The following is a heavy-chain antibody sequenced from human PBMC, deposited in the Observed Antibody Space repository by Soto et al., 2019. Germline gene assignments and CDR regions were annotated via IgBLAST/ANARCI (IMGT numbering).Heavy chain of an antibody. CDR3: VKDWTGDTCPCMDV. J-gene: IGHJ6*01. V-gene: IGHV3-23*01. Sequence: PGGSLRLSCAASGFTFNNYAMTWVRQAPGKGLEWVSTISGSDGSTYYADSVKGRLTISRDNSKNALYLQMSSLRAEDTALYYCVKDWTGDTCPCMDVWGQGTTVTVS. D-gene: IGHD2-8*02. CDR2: ISGSDGST. CDR1: GFTFNNYA.